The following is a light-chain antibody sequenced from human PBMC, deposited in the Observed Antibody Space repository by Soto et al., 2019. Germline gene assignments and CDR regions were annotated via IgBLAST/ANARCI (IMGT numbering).Light chain of an antibody. Sequence: DIQMTQSPSSLSASVGDRVTITCRTSQSISNHLHWYRQTPGKAPNLMIYEASTLQSGVPSRFSGSGSGTDFTLTISSLQPEDFATYYCQQSYRTPWTFGQGTKVDIK. J-gene: IGKJ1*01. V-gene: IGKV1-39*01. CDR2: EAS. CDR3: QQSYRTPWT. CDR1: QSISNH.